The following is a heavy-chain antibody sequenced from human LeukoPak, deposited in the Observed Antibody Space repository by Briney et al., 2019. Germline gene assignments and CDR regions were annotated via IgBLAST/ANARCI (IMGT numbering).Heavy chain of an antibody. CDR1: GGSISSYY. V-gene: IGHV4-59*08. CDR2: VYYSGST. Sequence: SETLSLTCTVSGGSISSYYWSWLRQPPGKGLEWIGYVYYSGSTNYNPSLESRVTISVDTSENQFSLNLRSVTAADTAVYYCARHSGTYYDFDYWGQGTLVTVSS. D-gene: IGHD1-26*01. J-gene: IGHJ4*02. CDR3: ARHSGTYYDFDY.